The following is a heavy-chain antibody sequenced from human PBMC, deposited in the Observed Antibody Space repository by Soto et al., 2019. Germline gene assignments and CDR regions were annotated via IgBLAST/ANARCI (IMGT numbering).Heavy chain of an antibody. J-gene: IGHJ4*02. CDR2: IIPIFGTA. CDR1: GGTFSSYA. V-gene: IGHV1-69*13. D-gene: IGHD3-3*02. CDR3: ARGVLAVVYYFDY. Sequence: SVKVSCKASGGTFSSYAISWVRQAPGQGLEWMGGIIPIFGTANYAQKFKGRVTITADESTSTAYMELSSLRSEDTAVYYCARGVLAVVYYFDYWGQVTLVTVSS.